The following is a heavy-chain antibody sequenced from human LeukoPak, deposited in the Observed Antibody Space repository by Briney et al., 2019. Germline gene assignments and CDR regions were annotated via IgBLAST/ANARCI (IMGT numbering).Heavy chain of an antibody. Sequence: SETLSLTCTVSGGSISGYYWSWIRQPPGKGLEWIGYIYYSGSTNYNPSLKSRVTISVDTSKNQFSLKLSSVTAADTAVYYCARHNSSSPLDYWGQGTLVTVSS. V-gene: IGHV4-59*08. D-gene: IGHD6-13*01. CDR2: IYYSGST. CDR3: ARHNSSSPLDY. J-gene: IGHJ4*02. CDR1: GGSISGYY.